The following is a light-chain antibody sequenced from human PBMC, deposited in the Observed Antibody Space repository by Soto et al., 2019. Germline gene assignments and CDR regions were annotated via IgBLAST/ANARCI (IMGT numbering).Light chain of an antibody. CDR2: DVS. CDR3: AAWDDNLSGLYV. Sequence: QSVLTQPASVSGSPGQSITISCTGTSSDVGGYNYVSWYQQHPGNAPKLMIYDVSNRPSGVSNRFSGSKSGTTASLAISGLRSEDEADYYCAAWDDNLSGLYVFGAGTKVTVL. J-gene: IGLJ1*01. V-gene: IGLV2-14*01. CDR1: SSDVGGYNY.